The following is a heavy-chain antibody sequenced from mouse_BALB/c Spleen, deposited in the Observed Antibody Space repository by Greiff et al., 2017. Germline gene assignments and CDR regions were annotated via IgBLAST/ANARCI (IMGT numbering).Heavy chain of an antibody. CDR2: IWSGGST. J-gene: IGHJ4*01. Sequence: QVQLKESGPGLVQPSQSLSITCTVSGFSLTSYGVHWVRQSPGKGLEWLGVIWSGGSTDYNAAFISSPSISKDNSKSQVFFKMNSLQANDTAIYYGAGTYYRYGGRDYYAMDYWGQGTSVTVSS. V-gene: IGHV2-2*02. CDR1: GFSLTSYG. CDR3: AGTYYRYGGRDYYAMDY. D-gene: IGHD2-14*01.